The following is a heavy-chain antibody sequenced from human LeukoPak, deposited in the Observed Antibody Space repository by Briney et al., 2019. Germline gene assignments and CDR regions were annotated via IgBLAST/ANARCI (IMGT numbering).Heavy chain of an antibody. CDR3: ARDPNGDYD. D-gene: IGHD4-17*01. J-gene: IGHJ4*02. V-gene: IGHV4-34*01. CDR2: IHDGRGT. Sequence: PSETLSLTCTFYGGSFSGWYWSWIRQSPGKGLEWIGEIHDGRGTNYNPSLESRVTMSLDTSKSLVFLRLTSVTAADTAVYYCARDPNGDYDWGQGTLVTVSP. CDR1: GGSFSGWY.